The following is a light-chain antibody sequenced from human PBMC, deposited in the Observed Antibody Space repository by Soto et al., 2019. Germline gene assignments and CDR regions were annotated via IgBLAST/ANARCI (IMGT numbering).Light chain of an antibody. CDR1: QSVSSSY. V-gene: IGKV3-20*01. CDR2: GKS. Sequence: EIVLTQSPCNLSLYPVERATLSCRASQSVSSSYLAWYQQKPGQAPRLLVYGKSTRAPGIPDRFSGSGSATDFTLTIIRLEPEDFAVYYCQQYASSPKTFGQGTKLEIK. J-gene: IGKJ2*01. CDR3: QQYASSPKT.